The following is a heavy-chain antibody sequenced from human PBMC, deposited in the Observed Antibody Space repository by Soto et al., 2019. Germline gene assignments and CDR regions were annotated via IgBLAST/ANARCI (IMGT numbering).Heavy chain of an antibody. CDR1: GGSISSSSYY. Sequence: SETLSLTCTVSGGSISSSSYYWGWIRQPPGKGLEWIGSIYYSGSTYYNPSLKSRVTISGDTSKNQFSLKRSSVTAADTAVYYCATQAIVIIAAAGKGVYFDYWGQGTLVTVSS. V-gene: IGHV4-39*01. D-gene: IGHD6-13*01. J-gene: IGHJ4*02. CDR2: IYYSGST. CDR3: ATQAIVIIAAAGKGVYFDY.